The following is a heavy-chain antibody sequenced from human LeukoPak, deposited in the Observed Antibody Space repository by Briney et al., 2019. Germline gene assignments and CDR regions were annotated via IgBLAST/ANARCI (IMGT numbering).Heavy chain of an antibody. CDR2: INSGGSII. CDR3: ARQASGNYFDF. J-gene: IGHJ4*02. D-gene: IGHD3-10*01. CDR1: GFSFSDYC. V-gene: IGHV3-11*01. Sequence: GGSLRLSCAASGFSFSDYCMSWIRQAPGKGLEWVSYINSGGSIISDADSVKGRFTISRDNAQNSLFLQMNSLRAEDTAVYYCARQASGNYFDFWGQGTLVTVSS.